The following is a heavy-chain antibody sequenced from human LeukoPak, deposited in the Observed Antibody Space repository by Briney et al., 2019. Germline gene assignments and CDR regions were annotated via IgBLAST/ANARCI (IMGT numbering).Heavy chain of an antibody. Sequence: GGSLRLSCAASAFTFSNYWMSWVRQAPGKGREWVANIKQDGSEKKYVESVKGRFTISRDNAKNSLYLQMNSLGVDDMAVYYCARGSGWLGYWGQGTLVTVSS. D-gene: IGHD6-25*01. CDR3: ARGSGWLGY. J-gene: IGHJ4*02. CDR1: AFTFSNYW. V-gene: IGHV3-7*03. CDR2: IKQDGSEK.